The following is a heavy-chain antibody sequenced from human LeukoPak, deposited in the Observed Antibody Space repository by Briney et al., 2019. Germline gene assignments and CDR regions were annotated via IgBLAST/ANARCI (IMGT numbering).Heavy chain of an antibody. Sequence: SETLSLTCPVSDYSIRNYFWSWIRQPPGRGLEWIGFMHHSGSTSHHPSLQNRVTMSVDTSKNQLSLNLTSATAADTAMYFCAGVRTAGTGPDCWGQGTLVTVSS. CDR3: AGVRTAGTGPDC. J-gene: IGHJ4*02. V-gene: IGHV4-59*01. CDR1: DYSIRNYF. D-gene: IGHD6-13*01. CDR2: MHHSGST.